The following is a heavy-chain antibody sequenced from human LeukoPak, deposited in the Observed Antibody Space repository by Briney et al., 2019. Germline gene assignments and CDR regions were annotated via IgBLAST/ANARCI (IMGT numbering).Heavy chain of an antibody. CDR2: ISYDGNNK. Sequence: PGRSLRLSCTASGFTFNTAVMHWVRRAPGKGLEWVAVISYDGNNKYYADPVKGRFTISRDNSKNTLYVQMNSLRPEDTAVYYCAKEVIAAGGNLDYWGQGTLVTVSS. V-gene: IGHV3-30*18. D-gene: IGHD6-25*01. CDR3: AKEVIAAGGNLDY. J-gene: IGHJ4*02. CDR1: GFTFNTAV.